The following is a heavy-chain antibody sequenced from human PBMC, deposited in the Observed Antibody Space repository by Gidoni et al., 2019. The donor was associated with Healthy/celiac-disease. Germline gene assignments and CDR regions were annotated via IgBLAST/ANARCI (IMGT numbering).Heavy chain of an antibody. J-gene: IGHJ6*02. CDR1: GFPFGDYA. CDR3: GRDFWSGYYFAYGYYYGMDV. Sequence: EVQLVESGGGLVQPGRSLRLSCTASGFPFGDYAMSWVRQAPGKGLEWVVFIRSKAYGGTTEYAASVKGRFTISRDDSKSIAYLQMNSLKTEDTAVYYCGRDFWSGYYFAYGYYYGMDVWGQGTTVTVSS. CDR2: IRSKAYGGTT. V-gene: IGHV3-49*04. D-gene: IGHD3-3*01.